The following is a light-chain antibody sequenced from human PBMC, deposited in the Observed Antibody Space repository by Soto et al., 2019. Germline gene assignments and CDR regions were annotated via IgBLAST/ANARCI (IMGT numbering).Light chain of an antibody. J-gene: IGLJ2*01. V-gene: IGLV2-14*01. CDR2: EVR. CDR1: NRDVGSYNL. Sequence: QSVLTQPASVSGSPGQSITIACTGTNRDVGSYNLVSWYQQRPGEAPKLIISEVRNRPSGISYRFTGSKSGNTASLTVSGLQTEDEGDYYCSSYGGSNNYVLFGGGTKLTVL. CDR3: SSYGGSNNYVL.